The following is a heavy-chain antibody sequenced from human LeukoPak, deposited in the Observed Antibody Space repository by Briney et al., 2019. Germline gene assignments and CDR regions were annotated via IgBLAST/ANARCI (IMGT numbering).Heavy chain of an antibody. J-gene: IGHJ6*04. D-gene: IGHD6-19*01. V-gene: IGHV3-21*01. CDR1: GFTFSSYS. CDR2: ISRGDSYI. Sequence: GGSLRLSCALSGFTFSSYSMNWVRQAPGKGVEWVSYISRGDSYIQYADSVKGRFTISRDNAKHSLYLQMDSLRAEDTAVYYCARGHSSGWANYYYYYGMDVWGKGTTVTVSS. CDR3: ARGHSSGWANYYYYYGMDV.